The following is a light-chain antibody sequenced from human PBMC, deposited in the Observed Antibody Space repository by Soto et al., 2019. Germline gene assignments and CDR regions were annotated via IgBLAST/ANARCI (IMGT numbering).Light chain of an antibody. V-gene: IGKV3-11*01. J-gene: IGKJ5*01. CDR2: AAS. Sequence: EIVLTQSPATLSLSPGERATLSCRASQSVSSYLAWYQQKPGQAPRLLIYAASNRATGIPARFSGSGSGTDFTLTISILEPEDFAVYYCLQRSNWPITFGQGTRLEIK. CDR3: LQRSNWPIT. CDR1: QSVSSY.